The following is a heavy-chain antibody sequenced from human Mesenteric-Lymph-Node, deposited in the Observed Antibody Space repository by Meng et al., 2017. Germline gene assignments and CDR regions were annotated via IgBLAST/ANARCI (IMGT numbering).Heavy chain of an antibody. D-gene: IGHD6-13*01. CDR2: ISAGGTTA. CDR1: GFTFDDYA. CDR3: AKCGGSSTTWYRKNFDY. Sequence: GESLKISCAASGFTFDDYAMHWVRQSPGKGLEWVSVISAGGTTAHYADSVKGRFTISRDNSKNTLYLQLNSLRPEDTAVYYCAKCGGSSTTWYRKNFDYWGQGTLVTVSS. V-gene: IGHV3-23*01. J-gene: IGHJ4*02.